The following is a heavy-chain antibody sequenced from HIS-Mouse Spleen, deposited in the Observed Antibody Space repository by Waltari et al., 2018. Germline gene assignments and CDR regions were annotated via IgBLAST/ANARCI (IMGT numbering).Heavy chain of an antibody. CDR3: AREIPYSSSWYDWYFDL. D-gene: IGHD6-13*01. V-gene: IGHV4-39*07. CDR1: GGSISSSSYY. Sequence: QLQLQESGPGLVKPSETLSLTCTVSGGSISSSSYYWGWIRQPPGKGLEWIGSINYSGGNSSNPSLKVRVTISVDTPKNQFSLKLSSVTAADTAVYYCAREIPYSSSWYDWYFDLWGRGTLVTVSS. CDR2: INYSGGN. J-gene: IGHJ2*01.